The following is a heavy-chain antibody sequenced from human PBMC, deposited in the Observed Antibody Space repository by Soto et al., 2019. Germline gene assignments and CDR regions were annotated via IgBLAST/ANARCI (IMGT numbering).Heavy chain of an antibody. V-gene: IGHV1-18*01. CDR3: ARVRSGYSSSWSHFDY. J-gene: IGHJ4*02. CDR1: GYTFTSYG. D-gene: IGHD6-13*01. Sequence: GASVKVSCKASGYTFTSYGISWVRQAPGQGLEWMGWISAYNGNTNYAQRLQGRVTMTTDTSTSTAYMELRSLRSDDTAVYYCARVRSGYSSSWSHFDYWGQGTLVTVSS. CDR2: ISAYNGNT.